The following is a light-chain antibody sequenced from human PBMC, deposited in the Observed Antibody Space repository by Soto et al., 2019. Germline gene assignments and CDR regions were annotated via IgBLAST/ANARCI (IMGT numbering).Light chain of an antibody. CDR1: QGISNY. CDR2: AAS. V-gene: IGKV1-27*01. Sequence: DIQMTQSPSSLSASVGDRVTITCRASQGISNYLAWYQQKPGKVPKLLIYAASTLLSGVPSRFSGSGSGTDFTLTNSSLQPEDVATYYCQKYNSAPRTFGQGTKVELK. CDR3: QKYNSAPRT. J-gene: IGKJ1*01.